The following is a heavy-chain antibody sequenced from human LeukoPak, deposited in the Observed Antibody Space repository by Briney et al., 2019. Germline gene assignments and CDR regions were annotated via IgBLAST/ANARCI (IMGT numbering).Heavy chain of an antibody. CDR1: GYSFTSYW. CDR2: IYPDDSDT. D-gene: IGHD2-8*01. CDR3: ARHGHCTNGVCYSNYYYYMDV. Sequence: KLGESLKISCKGSGYSFTSYWIGWVRQMPGKGLEWMGIIYPDDSDTRYSPSFEGQVIISVDKSISTAYLQWSSLKASDTATYYCARHGHCTNGVCYSNYYYYMDVWGKGTTVTVSS. J-gene: IGHJ6*03. V-gene: IGHV5-51*01.